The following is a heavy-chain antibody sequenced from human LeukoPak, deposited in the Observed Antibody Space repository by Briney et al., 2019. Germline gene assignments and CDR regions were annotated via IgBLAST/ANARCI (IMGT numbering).Heavy chain of an antibody. Sequence: GGSLRLSCAASGFTLSNYWMSWVRQAPGKGLEWVANIKQDGSEKYYVDSVKGRFTISRDNAKNPLYLQMSRLRVDDTAVYYCARWGEWYIAYWGQGTLVTVSS. CDR2: IKQDGSEK. J-gene: IGHJ4*02. D-gene: IGHD3-3*01. CDR1: GFTLSNYW. V-gene: IGHV3-7*01. CDR3: ARWGEWYIAY.